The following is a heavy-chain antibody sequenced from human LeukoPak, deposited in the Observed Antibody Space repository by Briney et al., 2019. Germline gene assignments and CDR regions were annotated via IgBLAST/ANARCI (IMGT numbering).Heavy chain of an antibody. CDR1: GGSFSGYY. CDR3: ARTRYCTNGVCYAFASYYYYYMDV. Sequence: SETLSLTCAVYGGSFSGYYWSWIRQPPGKGLEWIGEINHSGSTNYNPSLKSRVTISVDTSKNQSSLKLSSVTAADTAVYYCARTRYCTNGVCYAFASYYYYYMDVWGKGTTVTVSS. D-gene: IGHD2-8*01. V-gene: IGHV4-34*01. J-gene: IGHJ6*03. CDR2: INHSGST.